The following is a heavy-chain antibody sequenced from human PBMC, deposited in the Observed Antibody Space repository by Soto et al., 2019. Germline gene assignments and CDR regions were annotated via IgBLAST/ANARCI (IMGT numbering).Heavy chain of an antibody. CDR1: GGTFSSYA. Sequence: QVQLVQSGAEVKKPGSSVKVSCKASGGTFSSYAISWVRQAPGQGLEWMGGIIPIFGTANYAQKFQGRVTITADKSTSTAYMELSSLRSEDPAVYYCARGGGEGYSSSWNYYYYYGMDVWGQGTTVTVSS. CDR2: IIPIFGTA. CDR3: ARGGGEGYSSSWNYYYYYGMDV. J-gene: IGHJ6*02. D-gene: IGHD6-13*01. V-gene: IGHV1-69*06.